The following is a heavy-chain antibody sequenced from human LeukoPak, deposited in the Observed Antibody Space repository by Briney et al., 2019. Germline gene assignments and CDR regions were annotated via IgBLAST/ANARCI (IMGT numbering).Heavy chain of an antibody. CDR3: ARESYGGNSPHFDY. V-gene: IGHV1-46*01. J-gene: IGHJ4*02. Sequence: ASVKVSCKASGYTFTSHYMHWVRQAPGQGLEWMGIINPSGGSTDYAQNFQGRVTMTRDTSTSTVYMELSSLRSEDTAVYYCARESYGGNSPHFDYWGQGTLLTVSS. CDR1: GYTFTSHY. D-gene: IGHD4-23*01. CDR2: INPSGGST.